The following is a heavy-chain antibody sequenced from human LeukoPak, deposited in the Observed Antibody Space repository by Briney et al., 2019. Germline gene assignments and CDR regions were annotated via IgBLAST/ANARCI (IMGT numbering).Heavy chain of an antibody. CDR1: GLTYSAQY. CDR2: ISNSGSYT. J-gene: IGHJ4*02. V-gene: IGHV3-11*03. CDR3: ARAIGRGPGVLFDY. D-gene: IGHD1-1*01. Sequence: GGSLRLSCAVSGLTYSAQYMSWIRQAPGKGLEWISYISNSGSYTNYADSVRGRFTISRDNAENSLFLQMNSLRAEDTAVYYCARAIGRGPGVLFDYWGQGTLVTVPS.